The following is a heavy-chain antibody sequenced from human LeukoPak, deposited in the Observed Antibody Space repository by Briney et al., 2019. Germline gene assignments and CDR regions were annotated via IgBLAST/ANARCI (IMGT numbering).Heavy chain of an antibody. CDR2: INHSGST. Sequence: SETLSLTCTVSGGSISSYYWSWIRQPPGKGLEWIGEINHSGSTNYNPSLKSRVTISVDTSKNQFSLNLNSVTAADTAVYYCARVGDYYGSGSYYYFDYWGQGTLVTVSS. V-gene: IGHV4-34*01. CDR3: ARVGDYYGSGSYYYFDY. D-gene: IGHD3-10*01. J-gene: IGHJ4*02. CDR1: GGSISSYY.